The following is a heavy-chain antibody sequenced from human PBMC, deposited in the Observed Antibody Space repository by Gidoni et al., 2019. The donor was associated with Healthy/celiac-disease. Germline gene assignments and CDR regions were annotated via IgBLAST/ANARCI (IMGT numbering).Heavy chain of an antibody. D-gene: IGHD1-26*01. CDR2: ISAYNGNT. Sequence: QVQLVQSGAEVKKPGASVKVSCKASGYTFLSSGIRWVRQAPGQGLEWMGWISAYNGNTNYAQKLQGRVTMTTDTSTSTAYMELRSLRSDDTAVYYCARGNPWESIVGDYYFDYWGQGTLVTVSS. CDR3: ARGNPWESIVGDYYFDY. V-gene: IGHV1-18*01. J-gene: IGHJ4*02. CDR1: GYTFLSSG.